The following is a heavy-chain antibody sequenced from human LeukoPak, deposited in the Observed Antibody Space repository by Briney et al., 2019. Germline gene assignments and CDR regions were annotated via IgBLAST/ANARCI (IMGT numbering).Heavy chain of an antibody. D-gene: IGHD5-18*01. V-gene: IGHV3-23*01. CDR2: ISGSGGST. Sequence: PGGSLRLSCAASGFTFSSYAMSWVRQAPGKGLEWVSAISGSGGSTYYADSVKGRFTISRDNSKNTLYLQMNSLRAEDTAVYYCASAIRGYSYVLDYWGQGTLVTVSS. CDR1: GFTFSSYA. CDR3: ASAIRGYSYVLDY. J-gene: IGHJ4*02.